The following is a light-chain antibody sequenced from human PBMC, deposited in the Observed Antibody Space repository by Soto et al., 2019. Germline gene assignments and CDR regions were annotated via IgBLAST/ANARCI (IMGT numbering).Light chain of an antibody. J-gene: IGLJ2*01. V-gene: IGLV1-40*01. Sequence: QSVLTQPPSVSGAPGQRVTISCSGSSSNIGAHYDVHWYQQLPGMAPKLLIYGNNNRPSGVPDRFSGSKSGNTASLTISGLQAEDEADYYCSSYISSSTFVVFGGGTKLTVL. CDR3: SSYISSSTFVV. CDR1: SSNIGAHYD. CDR2: GNN.